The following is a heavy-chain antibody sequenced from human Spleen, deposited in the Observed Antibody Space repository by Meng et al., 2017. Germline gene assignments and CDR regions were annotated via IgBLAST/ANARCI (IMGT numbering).Heavy chain of an antibody. CDR1: GGSFSDYY. CDR2: INHSGSS. CDR3: ARGSMTGAGDFEY. D-gene: IGHD6-13*01. Sequence: VQLHHVGAGLLKPSETLSLTFVVSGGSFSDYYWSWIRQPPGKGLEWIGEINHSGSSNYNPSLKSRVTISVDTSKNQFSLKLRSVTAADTGFYYCARGSMTGAGDFEYWGQGILVTVSS. J-gene: IGHJ4*02. V-gene: IGHV4-34*01.